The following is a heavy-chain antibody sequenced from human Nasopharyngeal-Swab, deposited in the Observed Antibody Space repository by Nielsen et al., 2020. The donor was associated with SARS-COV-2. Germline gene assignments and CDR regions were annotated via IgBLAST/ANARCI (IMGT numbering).Heavy chain of an antibody. CDR2: IFSNEEQ. CDR1: GFSLNHARMG. D-gene: IGHD3-3*01. Sequence: SGPTLFNPTATLTLTCTVSGFSLNHARMGVSWIRPPPVKALEWLALIFSNEEQSYSTSLKSRLTISKDTSKSQVVLTMTNMDPVDPATYYCARSPGDFWSGYYPPHHGWKAFEIWGQGTMGTVSS. V-gene: IGHV2-26*01. J-gene: IGHJ3*02. CDR3: ARSPGDFWSGYYPPHHGWKAFEI.